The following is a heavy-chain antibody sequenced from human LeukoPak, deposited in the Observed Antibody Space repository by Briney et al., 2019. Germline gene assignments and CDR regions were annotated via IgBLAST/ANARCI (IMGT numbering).Heavy chain of an antibody. Sequence: ASVKVSCKASGYTFTIYYMHWVRQAPGQGLEWMGIINPSGGSTSYAQKFQGRGTMTTDTSTSTVYMELSSLRSEETAVYYCASWGGVVSYYDSSGYYFHYWGQGTLVTVSS. CDR3: ASWGGVVSYYDSSGYYFHY. V-gene: IGHV1-46*01. J-gene: IGHJ4*02. CDR2: INPSGGST. D-gene: IGHD3-22*01. CDR1: GYTFTIYY.